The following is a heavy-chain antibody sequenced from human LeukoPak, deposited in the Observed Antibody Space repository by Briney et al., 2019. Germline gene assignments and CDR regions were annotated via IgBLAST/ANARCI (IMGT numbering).Heavy chain of an antibody. CDR1: GFTFSSYS. D-gene: IGHD6-19*01. Sequence: GGSLRLSCAASGFTFSSYSMNWVRQAPGKGLEWVSSISSSSSYIYYADSVKGRFTISRDNAKNSLYLQMNSLRAEDTAVYYCARAPYSSGWNRVYYYYHMDVWGKGTTVTVSS. J-gene: IGHJ6*03. CDR3: ARAPYSSGWNRVYYYYHMDV. V-gene: IGHV3-21*01. CDR2: ISSSSSYI.